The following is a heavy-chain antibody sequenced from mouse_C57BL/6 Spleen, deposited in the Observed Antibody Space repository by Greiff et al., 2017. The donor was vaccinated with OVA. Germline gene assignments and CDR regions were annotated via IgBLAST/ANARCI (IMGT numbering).Heavy chain of an antibody. D-gene: IGHD1-1*01. CDR1: GYTFTDYN. CDR2: INPNNGGT. V-gene: IGHV1-18*01. J-gene: IGHJ2*01. CDR3: ATTTVVSFDY. Sequence: EVQLQQSGPELVKPGASVKIPCKASGYTFTDYNMDWVKQSHGKSLEWIGDINPNNGGTSYNQKFKGKATLTVDKSSSTAYMELRSLTSEDSAVYYCATTTVVSFDYWGQGTTLTVSS.